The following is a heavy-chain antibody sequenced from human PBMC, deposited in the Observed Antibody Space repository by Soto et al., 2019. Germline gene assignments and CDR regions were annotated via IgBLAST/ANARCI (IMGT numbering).Heavy chain of an antibody. Sequence: QVQLVQSGAEVRKPGASVKVSCKASGYTFPGYYIHWVRQAPGQGLEWMVWRNPNSGGTQYAQKFQGRVTMTRDTPISTAYMELSRLRSDDTAVYFCARSLVSSGLSIVVAPASIGNWFDPWGQGTLVTVSS. CDR1: GYTFPGYY. D-gene: IGHD2-2*01. CDR3: ARSLVSSGLSIVVAPASIGNWFDP. CDR2: RNPNSGGT. V-gene: IGHV1-2*02. J-gene: IGHJ5*02.